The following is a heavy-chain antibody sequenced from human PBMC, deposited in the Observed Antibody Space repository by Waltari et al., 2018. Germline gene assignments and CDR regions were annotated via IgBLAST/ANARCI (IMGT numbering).Heavy chain of an antibody. Sequence: QVQLVQSGAEVKKPGSSVTVSCKASGGTFSSYALSWVRPDHGQGLEWMGGIIPIFGTANYAQKFQGRVTITADESTSTAYMELSSLRSEDTAVYYCASGTYYYDSSGYWPIDYWGQGTLVTVSS. J-gene: IGHJ4*02. V-gene: IGHV1-69*12. CDR2: IIPIFGTA. CDR3: ASGTYYYDSSGYWPIDY. D-gene: IGHD3-22*01. CDR1: GGTFSSYA.